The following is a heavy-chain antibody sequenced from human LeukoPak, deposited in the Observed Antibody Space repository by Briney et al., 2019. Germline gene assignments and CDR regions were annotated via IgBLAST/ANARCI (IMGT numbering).Heavy chain of an antibody. CDR1: GFTLSNSW. J-gene: IGHJ3*02. V-gene: IGHV3-7*03. D-gene: IGHD3-22*01. Sequence: PGGSLRLSCVVSGFTLSNSWMSWVRQARGKGLEWVANIKQDGSEKYYVDSVKGRFTISRDNAKNSLYLQMSSLRAEDTAVYYCARATSAYYYPDAFDIWGQGTMVTVSS. CDR2: IKQDGSEK. CDR3: ARATSAYYYPDAFDI.